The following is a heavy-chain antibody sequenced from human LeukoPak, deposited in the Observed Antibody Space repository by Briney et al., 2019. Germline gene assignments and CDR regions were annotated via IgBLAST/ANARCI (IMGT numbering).Heavy chain of an antibody. CDR2: IKQDGSEK. V-gene: IGHV3-7*01. CDR1: GFTFSSYW. Sequence: GESLRLSCAASGFTFSSYWMSWVRQAPGKGLEWVANIKQDGSEKYYVDSVKGRFTISRDNAKNSLYLQMNSLRAEDTAVYYCARDQYLYSSSWYGSDYWGQGTLVTVSS. D-gene: IGHD6-13*01. CDR3: ARDQYLYSSSWYGSDY. J-gene: IGHJ4*02.